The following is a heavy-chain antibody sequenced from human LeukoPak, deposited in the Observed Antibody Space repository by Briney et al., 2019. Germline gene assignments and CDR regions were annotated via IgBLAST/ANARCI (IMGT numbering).Heavy chain of an antibody. CDR3: ARLDTTGDY. D-gene: IGHD5-18*01. Sequence: SETLSLTCSVSGGSMNSYYWSWIRQPPGKGLEWIGYIYYSGSTNYNPSLKSRVTISVDTSKNQFSLKLSSVTAADTAVYYCARLDTTGDYWGQGTLVTVSS. J-gene: IGHJ4*02. CDR1: GGSMNSYY. CDR2: IYYSGST. V-gene: IGHV4-59*01.